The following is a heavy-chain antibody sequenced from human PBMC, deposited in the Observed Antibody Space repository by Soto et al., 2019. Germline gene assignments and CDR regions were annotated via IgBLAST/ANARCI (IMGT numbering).Heavy chain of an antibody. CDR2: IYWNDDK. Sequence: GSGPTLVNPTQTLTLTCTVSGFSLSTSGVGVGWIRQPPGKALEWLALIYWNDDKRYSPFLRSRLTIAKYTSKNQVVLTMTNMDPVDTSTYYCAHTLERSSYYYYYPLDVWGHGTSVTVSS. V-gene: IGHV2-5*01. CDR3: AHTLERSSYYYYYPLDV. CDR1: GFSLSTSGVG. D-gene: IGHD1-1*01. J-gene: IGHJ6*02.